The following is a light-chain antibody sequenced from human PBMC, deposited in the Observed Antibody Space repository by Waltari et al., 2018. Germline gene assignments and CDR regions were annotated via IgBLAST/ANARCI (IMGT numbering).Light chain of an antibody. CDR1: QSISIW. V-gene: IGKV1-5*03. CDR3: QQYKSYWT. J-gene: IGKJ1*01. Sequence: DIQMTQSPYTLSASVGDTVTITCRPSQSISIWLAWYHQKPGKAPKLLIYKASGLESGVPSRFSGSGSGTEFILTISSLQPDDFATYYCQQYKSYWTFGQGTKVEIK. CDR2: KAS.